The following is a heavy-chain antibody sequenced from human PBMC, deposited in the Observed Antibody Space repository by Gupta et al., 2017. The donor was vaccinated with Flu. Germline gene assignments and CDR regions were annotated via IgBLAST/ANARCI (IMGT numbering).Heavy chain of an antibody. CDR2: IYYSGST. CDR3: ARHVGLAAGIDPDYFDY. Sequence: QLHLQESGPGLVKPSETLSLTCAVPGRSFNSSSYYFGWIRQPPGQGLEWIGSIYYSGSTYYTPSLKSRVTISVDTSKNQFSLKLSSVTAADTAVYYCARHVGLAAGIDPDYFDYWGQGTLVTVSS. V-gene: IGHV4-39*01. D-gene: IGHD6-13*01. CDR1: GRSFNSSSYY. J-gene: IGHJ4*02.